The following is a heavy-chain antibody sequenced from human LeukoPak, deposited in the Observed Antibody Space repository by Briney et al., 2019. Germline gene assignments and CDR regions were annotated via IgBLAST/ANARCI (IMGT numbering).Heavy chain of an antibody. J-gene: IGHJ6*03. D-gene: IGHD2-2*02. Sequence: KISFKASGGTFSSYAISWVRPAPGQGVGWMGGIIPIFGTANYAQKFQGRVTITTDESTSTAYMELSSLRSEDTAVYYCARGMYQLLYGNYYYMDVWGKGTTVTVSS. V-gene: IGHV1-69*05. CDR3: ARGMYQLLYGNYYYMDV. CDR1: GGTFSSYA. CDR2: IIPIFGTA.